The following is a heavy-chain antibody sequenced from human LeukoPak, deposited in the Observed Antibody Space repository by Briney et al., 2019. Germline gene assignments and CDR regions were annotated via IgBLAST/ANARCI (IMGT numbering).Heavy chain of an antibody. D-gene: IGHD2-2*01. CDR2: INHSGST. CDR3: ARVGYCSSTSCFPADY. Sequence: PSETLSLTCAVHGGSFSGYYWSWIRQPPGKGLEWIGEINHSGSTNYNPSLKSRVTISVDTSKNQFSLKLSSVTAADTAVYYCARVGYCSSTSCFPADYWGQGTLVTVSS. J-gene: IGHJ4*02. CDR1: GGSFSGYY. V-gene: IGHV4-34*01.